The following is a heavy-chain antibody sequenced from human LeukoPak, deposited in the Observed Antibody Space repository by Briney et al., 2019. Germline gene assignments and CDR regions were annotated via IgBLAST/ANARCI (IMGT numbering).Heavy chain of an antibody. CDR1: GFTFSSFS. CDR2: ISPSGSLI. D-gene: IGHD3-22*01. V-gene: IGHV3-21*04. Sequence: GGSLRLSCAASGFTFSSFSMNWVRQAPGKGLEWVSSISPSGSLISYADSVKGRFTISRDNSKNTLYLQMNSLRAEDTAVYYCATRNYYDRRAYYYYYFDFWGQGTLVSVSS. CDR3: ATRNYYDRRAYYYYYFDF. J-gene: IGHJ4*02.